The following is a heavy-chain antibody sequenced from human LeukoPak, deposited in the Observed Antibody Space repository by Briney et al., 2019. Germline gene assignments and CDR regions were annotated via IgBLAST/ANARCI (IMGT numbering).Heavy chain of an antibody. Sequence: PGRSLRLACAASGFTFSSYGMHWVRQAPGKGLEWVAVMWYDGNTKHYADSVEGRFTISRDNSRNTLYLQMNSLGAEDTAVYYCAGQETRAFDIWGQGTVVTVSS. CDR3: AGQETRAFDI. J-gene: IGHJ3*02. CDR1: GFTFSSYG. V-gene: IGHV3-33*01. CDR2: MWYDGNTK. D-gene: IGHD5-24*01.